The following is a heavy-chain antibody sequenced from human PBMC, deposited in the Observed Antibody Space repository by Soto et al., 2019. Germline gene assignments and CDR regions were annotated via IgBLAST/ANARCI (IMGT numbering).Heavy chain of an antibody. D-gene: IGHD1-26*01. CDR2: IIPIFGTA. CDR1: GGTLSSYA. CDR3: AREASQDVGAFDI. Sequence: QVQLVQSGAEVKKPGSSVKVSCKASGGTLSSYAISGVRQAPGQGLEWMGGIIPIFGTANYAQKFQGRVTITADESTSTAFIELSSLRSEDTAVYYCAREASQDVGAFDIWGQGTMVTVSS. V-gene: IGHV1-69*12. J-gene: IGHJ3*02.